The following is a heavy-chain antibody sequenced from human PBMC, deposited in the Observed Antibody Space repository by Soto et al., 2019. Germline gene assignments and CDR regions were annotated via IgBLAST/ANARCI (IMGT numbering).Heavy chain of an antibody. J-gene: IGHJ4*01. CDR1: GFTFTNAW. V-gene: IGHV3-15*07. D-gene: IGHD3-22*01. CDR2: IKSKTDGGKT. Sequence: EVQLVESGGGLVKPGGSLRLSCAASGFTFTNAWINWVRQAPGKGLEWVGRIKSKTDGGKTDYAEPVKGRFAISRDDYNNMVYLQMNSLKIEDTAVYYCTTDSYSTIIIVRFDYWGHGTLVTVSS. CDR3: TTDSYSTIIIVRFDY.